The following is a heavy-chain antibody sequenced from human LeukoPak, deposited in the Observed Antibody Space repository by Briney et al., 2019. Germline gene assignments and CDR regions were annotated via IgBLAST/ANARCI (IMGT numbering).Heavy chain of an antibody. CDR2: ISNIGSTT. Sequence: PGGSLRLSCTSSGVTLSNYYMSWIRQAPGKGLECISYISNIGSTTFYADSVKGRFTISRDNGKNSVYLQMNSLTAEDTAVYYCASDGYYYDIWGQGTMVTVSS. D-gene: IGHD3-10*01. CDR1: GVTLSNYY. CDR3: ASDGYYYDI. J-gene: IGHJ3*02. V-gene: IGHV3-11*04.